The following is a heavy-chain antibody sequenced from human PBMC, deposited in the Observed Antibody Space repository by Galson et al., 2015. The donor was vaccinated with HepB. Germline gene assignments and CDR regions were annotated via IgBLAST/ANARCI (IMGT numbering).Heavy chain of an antibody. Sequence: TLSLTCTVSGGSISSGGYYWSWIRQHPGKGLEWIGYIYYSGSTYYNPSLKSRVTISVDTSKNQFSLKLSSVTAADTAVYYCARAHCSGGSCYSFDYWGQGTLVTVSS. CDR2: IYYSGST. CDR1: GGSISSGGYY. D-gene: IGHD2-15*01. J-gene: IGHJ4*02. CDR3: ARAHCSGGSCYSFDY. V-gene: IGHV4-31*03.